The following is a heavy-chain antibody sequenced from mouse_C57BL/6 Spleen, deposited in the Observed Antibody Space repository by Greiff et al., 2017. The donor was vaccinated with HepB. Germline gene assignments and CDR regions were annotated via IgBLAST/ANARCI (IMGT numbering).Heavy chain of an antibody. V-gene: IGHV1-15*01. Sequence: VQWVESGAELVRPGASVTLSCKASGYTFTDYEMHWVKQTPVHGLEWIGAIDPETGGTAYNQKFKGKAILTADKSSSTAYMELRSLTSEDSAVYYCTRRYGNYFSYAMDYWGQGTSVTVSS. CDR2: IDPETGGT. CDR3: TRRYGNYFSYAMDY. CDR1: GYTFTDYE. D-gene: IGHD2-10*02. J-gene: IGHJ4*01.